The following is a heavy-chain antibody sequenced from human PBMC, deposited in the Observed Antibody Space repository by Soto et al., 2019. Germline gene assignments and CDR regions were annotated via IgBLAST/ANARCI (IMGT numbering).Heavy chain of an antibody. CDR3: ARDRGWSLFDY. Sequence: GGSLRLSCAASGFPFSSYAMHWVRQAPGKGLEWVAVISYDGSNKYYADSVKGRFTISRDNAKNTLYLQMNSLRAEDTAVYYCARDRGWSLFDYWGQGTLVTVSS. V-gene: IGHV3-30-3*01. J-gene: IGHJ4*02. CDR1: GFPFSSYA. CDR2: ISYDGSNK. D-gene: IGHD6-19*01.